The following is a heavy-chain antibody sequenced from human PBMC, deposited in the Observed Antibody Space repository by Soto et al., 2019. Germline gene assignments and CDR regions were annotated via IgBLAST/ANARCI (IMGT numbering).Heavy chain of an antibody. J-gene: IGHJ6*02. CDR2: IIDSGGST. V-gene: IGHV3-23*01. CDR3: AKGRSYYYYYGVDV. CDR1: GFTFSSCA. Sequence: GGSLRLSCAASGFTFSSCAMGWVRQAPGKGPEWVSDIIDSGGSTYYADSVKGRFTISRDNSKSTLYLQMNSLRAEDTALYYSAKGRSYYYYYGVDVWGQGTTVTVSS.